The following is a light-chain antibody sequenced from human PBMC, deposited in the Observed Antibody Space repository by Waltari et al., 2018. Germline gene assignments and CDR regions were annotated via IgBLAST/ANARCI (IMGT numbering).Light chain of an antibody. V-gene: IGKV2-30*02. CDR1: QSLVHSDGNTH. CDR3: MQGTHWPYT. Sequence: DVVMTQSPLSLPVTLGQPASISCKSSQSLVHSDGNTHLNWFHQRPGKSPRRLIYRVSNRDSGVPDRFSGSGSGTDFTLKISRVEAEDVGVYYCMQGTHWPYTFGQGTKLDIK. CDR2: RVS. J-gene: IGKJ2*01.